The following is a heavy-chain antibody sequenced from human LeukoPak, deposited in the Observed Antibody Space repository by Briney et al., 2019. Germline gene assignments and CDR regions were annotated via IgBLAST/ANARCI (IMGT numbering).Heavy chain of an antibody. CDR2: IHHSGST. CDR1: GGSISSSNW. CDR3: ASKLTAVAGYFDC. V-gene: IGHV4-4*02. D-gene: IGHD6-19*01. Sequence: SETLSLTCAVSGGSISSSNWWSWVRQPPGKGLEWMGEIHHSGSTNYNPSLKSRVTISVDKSKNQFSLKLSSVTAADTAVYYCASKLTAVAGYFDCWGQGTLVTVSS. J-gene: IGHJ4*02.